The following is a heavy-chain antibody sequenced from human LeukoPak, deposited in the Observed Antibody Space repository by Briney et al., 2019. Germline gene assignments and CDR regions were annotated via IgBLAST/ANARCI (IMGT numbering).Heavy chain of an antibody. V-gene: IGHV1-18*01. Sequence: ASVKVSCKASGYTFTSYGISWVRQAPGQGLEWMVWISGYNGNTNYAQEKLQGRVTMTTDTYTSTAYMELRSLRSGDTAVYYCARDLKRGYSSGRYSWGTGSSNDYWGQGTLVTVSS. J-gene: IGHJ4*02. CDR3: ARDLKRGYSSGRYSWGTGSSNDY. CDR1: GYTFTSYG. D-gene: IGHD6-19*01. CDR2: ISGYNGNT.